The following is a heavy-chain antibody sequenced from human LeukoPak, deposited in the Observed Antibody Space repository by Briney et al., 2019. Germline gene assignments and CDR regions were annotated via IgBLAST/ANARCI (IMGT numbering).Heavy chain of an antibody. CDR1: GYTFTGYY. D-gene: IGHD2-2*01. Sequence: ASVTVSCKASGYTFTGYYMHWVRQAPGQGLEGMGWINPNSGGTNYAQKFQGRVTMTRDTSISTAYMELSRLRSDDTAVYYCARALIVVVPAAYGYWGQGTLVTVSS. J-gene: IGHJ4*02. CDR3: ARALIVVVPAAYGY. CDR2: INPNSGGT. V-gene: IGHV1-2*02.